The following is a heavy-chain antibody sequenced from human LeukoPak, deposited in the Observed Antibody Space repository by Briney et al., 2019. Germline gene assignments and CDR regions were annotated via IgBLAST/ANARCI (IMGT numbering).Heavy chain of an antibody. CDR2: IQQDGSEM. CDR3: AAHDMLTGYPYFDS. Sequence: GGSLRLSCAASGLRFSRYWRSLVRQAPGRGPGCVANIQQDGSEMYYVDSVKGRFIISRDNAENSVFLQMNLLRVEDTAVYYCAAHDMLTGYPYFDSWGQGTLVTVSS. CDR1: GLRFSRYW. D-gene: IGHD3-9*01. J-gene: IGHJ4*02. V-gene: IGHV3-7*01.